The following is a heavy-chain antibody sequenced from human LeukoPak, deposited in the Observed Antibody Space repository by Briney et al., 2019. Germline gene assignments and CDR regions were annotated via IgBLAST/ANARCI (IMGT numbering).Heavy chain of an antibody. CDR1: GGSISSYY. CDR3: ARDNYYYDSSRYYFDY. Sequence: KSSETLSLTCTVSGGSISSYYWSWIRQPAGKGLEWIGRIYTSGSTNYNPSLKSRVTMSVDTSKNQFSLKLSSVTAADTAVYYCARDNYYYDSSRYYFDYWGQGTLVTVSS. V-gene: IGHV4-4*07. CDR2: IYTSGST. D-gene: IGHD3-22*01. J-gene: IGHJ4*02.